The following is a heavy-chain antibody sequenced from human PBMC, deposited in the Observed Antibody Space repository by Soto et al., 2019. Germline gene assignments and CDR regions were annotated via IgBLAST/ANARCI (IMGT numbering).Heavy chain of an antibody. CDR2: ISSSRDSI. V-gene: IGHV3-48*02. J-gene: IGHJ3*02. CDR1: RFTFSSYG. Sequence: GGSLRLSCAASRFTFSSYGMNWVRQAPGKGPEWVSYISSSRDSIYYADSVKGRFTISRDNAKNSLYLQMTSLRDEDSALYYCARNWNYNVCDIWGRGTMVTVSS. CDR3: ARNWNYNVCDI. D-gene: IGHD1-7*01.